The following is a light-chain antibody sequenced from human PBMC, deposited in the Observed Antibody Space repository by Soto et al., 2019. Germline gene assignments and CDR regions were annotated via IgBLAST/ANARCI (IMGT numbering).Light chain of an antibody. J-gene: IGLJ1*01. CDR3: SSYTTSSTRV. V-gene: IGLV2-14*03. Sequence: QSVLTQPASVSGSPGQSITISCTGTSSDVGAYDFVSWYQQHPDKAPKLMIYEVSTRPSGVSHRFSGSKSVNTATLTISGLQAEDEADYYCSSYTTSSTRVFGTGTKLTVL. CDR1: SSDVGAYDF. CDR2: EVS.